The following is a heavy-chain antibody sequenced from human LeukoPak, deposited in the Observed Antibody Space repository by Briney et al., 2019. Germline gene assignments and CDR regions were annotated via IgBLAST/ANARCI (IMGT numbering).Heavy chain of an antibody. J-gene: IGHJ4*02. D-gene: IGHD6-6*01. Sequence: GASVKVSCKASGYTFTSYYMHWVRQAPGQGLEWMGIINPSGGSTSYAQKFQGRVTITRNTSISTAYMELSSLRSEDTAVYYCAVEYSSSSKVDYWGQGTLVTVSS. CDR3: AVEYSSSSKVDY. V-gene: IGHV1-46*01. CDR2: INPSGGST. CDR1: GYTFTSYY.